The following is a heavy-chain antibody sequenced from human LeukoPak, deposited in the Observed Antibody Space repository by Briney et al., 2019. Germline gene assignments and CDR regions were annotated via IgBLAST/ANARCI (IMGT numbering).Heavy chain of an antibody. CDR3: ARSYSSSWYDMSAFDI. Sequence: ASVKVSCKASGYTFTGYYIHWVRQAPGQGLEWMGWINPNSGGTNYAQKFQGRVTMTRDTSTSTAYMELSRLRSDDTAVYYCARSYSSSWYDMSAFDIWGQGTMVTVSS. CDR2: INPNSGGT. J-gene: IGHJ3*02. D-gene: IGHD6-13*01. V-gene: IGHV1-2*02. CDR1: GYTFTGYY.